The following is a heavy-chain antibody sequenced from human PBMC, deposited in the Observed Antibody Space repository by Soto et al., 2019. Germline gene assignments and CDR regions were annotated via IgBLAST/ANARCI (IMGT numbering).Heavy chain of an antibody. CDR3: ARGENYYGSGSYFDY. D-gene: IGHD3-10*01. Sequence: EVQLLESGGGLVQPGGSLRLSCAASGFTFSSYAMSWVRQAPGKGLEWVSAISGSGGSTYYADSVKGRFTISRDNSKNTLYLQRNSLIAEYTAVYYCARGENYYGSGSYFDYWGQGTLVTVSS. V-gene: IGHV3-23*01. J-gene: IGHJ4*02. CDR2: ISGSGGST. CDR1: GFTFSSYA.